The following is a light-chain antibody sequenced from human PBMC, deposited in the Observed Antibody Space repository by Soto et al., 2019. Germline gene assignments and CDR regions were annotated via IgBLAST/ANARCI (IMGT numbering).Light chain of an antibody. CDR2: DAS. J-gene: IGKJ1*01. Sequence: DVQMTQSPSTLAAYVGGRVTITCRARENIKNWLAWYQQTPGKAPKVLISDASRLETGVPSRFSGSGYGTDFTLTITSLQTDDFGTYHCQQYDVQPKTFGQGTKVDIK. CDR3: QQYDVQPKT. V-gene: IGKV1-5*01. CDR1: ENIKNW.